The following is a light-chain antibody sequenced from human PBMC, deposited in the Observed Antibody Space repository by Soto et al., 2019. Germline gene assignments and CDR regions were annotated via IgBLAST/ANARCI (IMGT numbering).Light chain of an antibody. Sequence: QSVLTQPPSASGTPGQRVTISCSGSSSNIGSNTVNWYQQLPGTAPKLLIYCNNQRPSGVPDRFSGSKSGTSAALAISGLQSEDEADYYCAAWDESLNGVVFGGGTKLTVL. J-gene: IGLJ2*01. CDR3: AAWDESLNGVV. CDR2: CNN. CDR1: SSNIGSNT. V-gene: IGLV1-44*01.